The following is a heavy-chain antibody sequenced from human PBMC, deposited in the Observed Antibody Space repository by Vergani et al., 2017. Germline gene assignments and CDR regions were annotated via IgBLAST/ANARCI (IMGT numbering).Heavy chain of an antibody. Sequence: EVQLLESGGNLVQPGGSLRLSCAASGFTFTNFAMTWVRPAPGEGLEWVSTLSASDRRTHYADSVKGRFTISRDISKNTLFLHMNSLRPEDTAVYYCAKVGRSEVAGTFGAFDIWGQGTMVTVSS. D-gene: IGHD6-19*01. CDR3: AKVGRSEVAGTFGAFDI. V-gene: IGHV3-23*01. J-gene: IGHJ3*02. CDR2: LSASDRRT. CDR1: GFTFTNFA.